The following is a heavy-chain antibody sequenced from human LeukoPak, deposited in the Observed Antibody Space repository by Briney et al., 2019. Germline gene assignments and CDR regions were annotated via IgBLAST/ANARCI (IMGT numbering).Heavy chain of an antibody. D-gene: IGHD4-17*01. Sequence: QPGRSLRLSCAASGFTFDDYAMHWVRQAPGKGLEWVSGISWNSGSIGYADSVKGRFTISRDNAKNSLYLQMNSLRAEDTALYYCAKDRTYGDYVYFDYWGQGTLVTVSS. V-gene: IGHV3-9*01. CDR1: GFTFDDYA. CDR3: AKDRTYGDYVYFDY. CDR2: ISWNSGSI. J-gene: IGHJ4*02.